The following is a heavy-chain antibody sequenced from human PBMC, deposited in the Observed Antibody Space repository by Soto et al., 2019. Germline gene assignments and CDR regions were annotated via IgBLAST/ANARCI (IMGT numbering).Heavy chain of an antibody. Sequence: EVQLMESGGGLVKPGGSLRLSCAASGFTFSSYTMIWVRQAPGKGLEWVSSISSSSSYIYYADSVKGRFTISRDNAKNSLYLQMNSLRAEDTAVYYCARFGYTTEAHWGPGTLVTVSS. D-gene: IGHD5-12*01. J-gene: IGHJ4*02. CDR2: ISSSSSYI. V-gene: IGHV3-21*01. CDR1: GFTFSSYT. CDR3: ARFGYTTEAH.